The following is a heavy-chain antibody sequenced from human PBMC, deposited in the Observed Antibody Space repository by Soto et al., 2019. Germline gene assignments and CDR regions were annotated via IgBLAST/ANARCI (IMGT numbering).Heavy chain of an antibody. J-gene: IGHJ5*02. CDR3: ARDRALTIFGVARKGPWFDP. V-gene: IGHV1-3*01. Sequence: RASVKVSCKASGYTFTSYAMHWVRQAPGQRLEWMGWINAGNGNTKYSQKFQGRVTITRDTSASTAYMELSSLRSEDTAVYYCARDRALTIFGVARKGPWFDPWGQGTLVTVSS. CDR2: INAGNGNT. D-gene: IGHD3-3*01. CDR1: GYTFTSYA.